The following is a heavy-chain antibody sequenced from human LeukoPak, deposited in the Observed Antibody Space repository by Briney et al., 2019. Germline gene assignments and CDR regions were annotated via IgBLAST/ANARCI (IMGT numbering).Heavy chain of an antibody. V-gene: IGHV3-33*08. CDR1: GFTFSSHS. CDR3: ARPTLRYSSSSGGVFDH. J-gene: IGHJ4*02. CDR2: IWYDGSNK. D-gene: IGHD6-6*01. Sequence: GGSLRLSCAASGFTFSSHSMNWVRQAPGKGLEWVAVIWYDGSNKYYGDSVKGRFTISRDNSKNTLYLQMNSLRAEDTAVYYCARPTLRYSSSSGGVFDHWGQGTLVTVSS.